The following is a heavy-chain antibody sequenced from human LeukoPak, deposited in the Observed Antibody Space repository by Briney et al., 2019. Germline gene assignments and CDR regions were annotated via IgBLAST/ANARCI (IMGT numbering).Heavy chain of an antibody. CDR2: VSYDGGSK. D-gene: IGHD6-13*01. CDR1: GGTFSSYA. V-gene: IGHV3-30*16. CDR3: ARVKGGIAAAGNYFDY. Sequence: SCKASGGTFSSYAISWVRQAPGQGLEWVALVSYDGGSKYYADSVKGRITISRDNSKNTLHLQMNSLRTEDTAVYYCARVKGGIAAAGNYFDYWGQGTLVTVSS. J-gene: IGHJ4*02.